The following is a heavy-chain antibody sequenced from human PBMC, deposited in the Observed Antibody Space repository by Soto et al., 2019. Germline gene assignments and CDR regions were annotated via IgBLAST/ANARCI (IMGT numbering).Heavy chain of an antibody. CDR1: GFTFSSYA. V-gene: IGHV3-23*01. CDR3: AKGPREYSSGRRGRGVYFDY. D-gene: IGHD6-19*01. Sequence: EVQLLESGGGLVQPGGSLRLSCAASGFTFSSYAMSWVRQAPGKGLEWVSAISGSGGSTYYADSVKDRFTISRDNSKNTLYLQMNSLRAEDTAVYYCAKGPREYSSGRRGRGVYFDYWGQGTLVTVSS. J-gene: IGHJ4*02. CDR2: ISGSGGST.